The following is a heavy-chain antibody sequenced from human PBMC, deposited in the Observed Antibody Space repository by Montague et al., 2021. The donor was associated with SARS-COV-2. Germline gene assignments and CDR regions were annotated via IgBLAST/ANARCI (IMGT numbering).Heavy chain of an antibody. CDR2: INYGGST. V-gene: IGHV4-34*01. Sequence: SETLSLTCAVYGGSFSDYHWTWIRQSPGGGLEWIGQINYGGSTKYNPSLRSRVTISIDTSKNQFSLKLTSVTAADTAVYYCARGDPEYWGQGTLVTVSS. CDR1: GGSFSDYH. J-gene: IGHJ4*02. CDR3: ARGDPEY.